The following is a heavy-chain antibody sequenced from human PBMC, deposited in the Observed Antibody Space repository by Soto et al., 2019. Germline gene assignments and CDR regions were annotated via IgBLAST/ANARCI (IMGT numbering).Heavy chain of an antibody. CDR1: GFTFSSYG. CDR2: IWYDGSNK. CDR3: ARDRITMIVGAGTPDAFDI. V-gene: IGHV3-33*01. J-gene: IGHJ3*02. Sequence: QVQLVESGGGVVQPGRSVRLSCAASGFTFSSYGMHWVRQAPGKGLEWVAVIWYDGSNKYYADSVKGRFTISRDNSKNTLYLQMNSLRAEDTAVYYCARDRITMIVGAGTPDAFDIWGQATMVTVSS. D-gene: IGHD3-22*01.